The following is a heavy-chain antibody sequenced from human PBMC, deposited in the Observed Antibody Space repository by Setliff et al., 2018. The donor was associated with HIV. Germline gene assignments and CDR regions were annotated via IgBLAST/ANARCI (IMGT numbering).Heavy chain of an antibody. J-gene: IGHJ6*03. V-gene: IGHV5-51*01. CDR3: TRHPLRPGIAGYFYFVDV. CDR2: IYPGDSET. Sequence: GESLKISCKGSGYFFLDSWIGWVRQIPGKGLEWVAIIYPGDSETRYSPSFEGQVTISVDRSINTAYLQWSSLKASDPAIYYCTRHPLRPGIAGYFYFVDVWGTGTTVTVSS. CDR1: GYFFLDSW. D-gene: IGHD3-9*01.